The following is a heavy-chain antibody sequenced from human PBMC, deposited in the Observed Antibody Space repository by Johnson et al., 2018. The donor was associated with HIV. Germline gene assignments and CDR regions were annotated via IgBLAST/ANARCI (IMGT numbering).Heavy chain of an antibody. Sequence: VQLVESGGGLVQPGGSLRLSCAASGFTVRSNYMSWVRQAPGKGLKWVAYIQNDGSNKYYADSVKGRFTISRDNSKNTLYLQMNSLRVEDTAIYYCAKDAGTYHPFDAFDFWGQGTMVTVSS. CDR2: IQNDGSNK. CDR1: GFTVRSNY. J-gene: IGHJ3*01. D-gene: IGHD3-10*01. CDR3: AKDAGTYHPFDAFDF. V-gene: IGHV3-30*02.